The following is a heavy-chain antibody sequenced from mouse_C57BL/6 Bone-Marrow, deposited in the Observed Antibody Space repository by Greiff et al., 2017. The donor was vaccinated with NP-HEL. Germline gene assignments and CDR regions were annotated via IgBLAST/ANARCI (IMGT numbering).Heavy chain of an antibody. J-gene: IGHJ2*01. D-gene: IGHD1-1*01. V-gene: IGHV14-3*01. CDR3: AREGDSSSSYYFDY. CDR2: IDPASGNT. Sequence: VQLQQSVAELVRPGASVKLSCTASGFTFNNSSMHWVKQRPEQGLEWIGRIDPASGNTKYPAKFQGKATITADTSSNTAYLQLSSLTSEYTAIYYCAREGDSSSSYYFDYWGQGTTLTVSS. CDR1: GFTFNNSS.